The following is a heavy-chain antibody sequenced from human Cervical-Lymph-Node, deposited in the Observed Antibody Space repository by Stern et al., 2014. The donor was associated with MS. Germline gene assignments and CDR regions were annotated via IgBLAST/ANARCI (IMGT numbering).Heavy chain of an antibody. CDR3: ARDQSFHFDY. J-gene: IGHJ4*02. Sequence: MQLVESGGGVVQPGRSLRLSCAASGFTFSSYGMHWVRQAPGKGLEWVAVIWYDGSNKYYADYVKGRFTISRDNSKNTLYLQMNSLRAEDTAIYYCARDQSFHFDYWGQGTLVTVSS. V-gene: IGHV3-33*01. CDR1: GFTFSSYG. D-gene: IGHD1-26*01. CDR2: IWYDGSNK.